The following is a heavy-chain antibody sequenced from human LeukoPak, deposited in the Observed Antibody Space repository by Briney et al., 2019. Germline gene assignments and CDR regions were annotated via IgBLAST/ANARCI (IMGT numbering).Heavy chain of an antibody. Sequence: PGGSLRLSCAASGFTFSSYAMSWVRQAPGKGLEWVSGISGSGGITYYPDSVKGRFTISRDNSKNTLYLQMNSLRAEDTAVYYCAKDGHSSGYLFDYWGQGTLVTVSS. D-gene: IGHD3-22*01. CDR2: ISGSGGIT. V-gene: IGHV3-23*01. J-gene: IGHJ4*02. CDR3: AKDGHSSGYLFDY. CDR1: GFTFSSYA.